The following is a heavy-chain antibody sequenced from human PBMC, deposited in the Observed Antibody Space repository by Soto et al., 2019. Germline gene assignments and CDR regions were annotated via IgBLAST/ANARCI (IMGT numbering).Heavy chain of an antibody. CDR2: IYYSGST. Sequence: SEPLSLTCTVSGGSISSGGYYWSWIRQHPGKGLEWIGYIYYSGSTYYNPSLKSRVTISVDTSKNQFSLKLSSVTAADTAIYYCARDSPITMVGPVQNWFDPWGQGTLVTVSS. CDR1: GGSISSGGYY. CDR3: ARDSPITMVGPVQNWFDP. V-gene: IGHV4-31*03. D-gene: IGHD3-10*01. J-gene: IGHJ5*02.